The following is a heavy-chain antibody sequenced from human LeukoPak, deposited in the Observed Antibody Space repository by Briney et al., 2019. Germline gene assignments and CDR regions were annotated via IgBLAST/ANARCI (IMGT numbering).Heavy chain of an antibody. CDR3: ARETGYAYSRAPLDY. CDR1: GYTFTSYY. CDR2: IIPMSGTV. J-gene: IGHJ4*02. Sequence: SVKVSCKASGYTFTSYYMHWVRQAPGQGLEWMGGIIPMSGTVNNAQKFQGRVTITADKSTGTAYMELSSLRSDDTAVYYCARETGYAYSRAPLDYWGQGTLVTVSS. V-gene: IGHV1-69*06. D-gene: IGHD3-22*01.